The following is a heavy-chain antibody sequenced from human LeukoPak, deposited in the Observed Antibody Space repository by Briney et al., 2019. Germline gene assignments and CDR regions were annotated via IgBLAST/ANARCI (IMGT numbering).Heavy chain of an antibody. J-gene: IGHJ5*02. Sequence: ASVKVSCKASGYSFTNYDINWVRQATGQGLEWMGWINPNSGGTNYAQKFQGRVTMTRDTSISTAYMELSRLRSDDTAVYYCARGSCSGGSCYSGLRYWFDPWGQGTLVTVSS. CDR3: ARGSCSGGSCYSGLRYWFDP. CDR2: INPNSGGT. CDR1: GYSFTNYD. D-gene: IGHD2-15*01. V-gene: IGHV1-2*02.